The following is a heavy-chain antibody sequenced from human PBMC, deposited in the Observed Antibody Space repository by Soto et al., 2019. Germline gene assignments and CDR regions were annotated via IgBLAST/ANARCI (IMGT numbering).Heavy chain of an antibody. CDR2: IYPSDSDT. D-gene: IGHD3-10*01. CDR3: ARPIYYGSGSYYQDYGMDV. CDR1: GYSFTTYW. Sequence: RVESLKISCKGSGYSFTTYWIAWVRQMPGKGLEWMGIIYPSDSDTTYSPSFQGQVTISVDKSISTAYLQWSSLKASDTAIYYCARPIYYGSGSYYQDYGMDVWGQGTTVTVSS. V-gene: IGHV5-51*01. J-gene: IGHJ6*02.